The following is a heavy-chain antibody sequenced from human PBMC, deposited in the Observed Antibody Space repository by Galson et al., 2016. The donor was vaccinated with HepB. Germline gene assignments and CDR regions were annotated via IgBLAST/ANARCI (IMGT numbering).Heavy chain of an antibody. D-gene: IGHD3-16*01. CDR1: GGSISSGGYY. Sequence: TLSLTCTVSGGSISSGGYYWNWIRQRPGKGLEWIGYISNSGSTHYNPSLQSRLTMSVDTSKNQFSLKLSSVTAADTAVYYCAGYGVVSFHYWGQGTLVTVSS. CDR2: ISNSGST. J-gene: IGHJ4*02. V-gene: IGHV4-31*03. CDR3: AGYGVVSFHY.